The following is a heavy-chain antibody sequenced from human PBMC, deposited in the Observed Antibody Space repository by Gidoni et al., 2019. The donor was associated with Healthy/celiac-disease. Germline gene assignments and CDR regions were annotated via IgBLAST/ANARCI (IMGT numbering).Heavy chain of an antibody. CDR1: GFTFSNAW. CDR3: TTDWGRAGYCSGGSCSHFDY. V-gene: IGHV3-15*01. D-gene: IGHD2-15*01. J-gene: IGHJ4*02. CDR2: IKSKTDGGTT. Sequence: EVQLVESGGGLVKPGGSLRFPCAASGFTFSNAWTSWVRQAPGKGLEWVGRIKSKTDGGTTDYAAPVKGRFTISRDDSKNTLYLQMNSLKTEDTAVYYCTTDWGRAGYCSGGSCSHFDYWGQGTLVTVSS.